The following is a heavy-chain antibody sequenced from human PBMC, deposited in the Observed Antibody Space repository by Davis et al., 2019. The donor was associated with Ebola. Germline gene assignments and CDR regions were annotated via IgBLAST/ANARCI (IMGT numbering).Heavy chain of an antibody. CDR3: ASTYSYGPSSYYGMDV. V-gene: IGHV4-34*01. CDR2: INHSGST. J-gene: IGHJ6*02. CDR1: GGSFSGYY. Sequence: SETLSLTSAVYGGSFSGYYWSWIRQPPGKGLEWIGEINHSGSTNYNPSLKSRVTISVDTSKNQFSLKLSSVTAADTAVYYCASTYSYGPSSYYGMDVWGQGTTVTVSS. D-gene: IGHD5-18*01.